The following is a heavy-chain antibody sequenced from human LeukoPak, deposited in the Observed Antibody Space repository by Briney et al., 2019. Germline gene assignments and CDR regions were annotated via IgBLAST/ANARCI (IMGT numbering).Heavy chain of an antibody. J-gene: IGHJ3*02. D-gene: IGHD3-22*01. Sequence: PSETLSLTCTVSGGSISSSSYYWGWIRQPPGKGLEWIGSIYYSGSTYYNPSLKSRVTISVDTSKSQFSLKLSSVTAADTAVYYCARVSATDYYDSSGYYFGAFDIWGQGTMVTVSS. CDR2: IYYSGST. CDR3: ARVSATDYYDSSGYYFGAFDI. CDR1: GGSISSSSYY. V-gene: IGHV4-39*07.